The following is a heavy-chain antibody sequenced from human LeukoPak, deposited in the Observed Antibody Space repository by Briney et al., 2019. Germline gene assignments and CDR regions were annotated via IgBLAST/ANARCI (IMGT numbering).Heavy chain of an antibody. CDR2: ISGSGDST. Sequence: GGSLRLSCAASGFTFSSYAMSWLRHARGKGLEGVSGISGSGDSTYYADSVKGRFSISRDNSKSTLYLQMNGLRAEDTAVYFCAKNHLRAVAATITDYWGQGTLVTVSS. CDR3: AKNHLRAVAATITDY. CDR1: GFTFSSYA. D-gene: IGHD6-19*01. V-gene: IGHV3-23*01. J-gene: IGHJ4*02.